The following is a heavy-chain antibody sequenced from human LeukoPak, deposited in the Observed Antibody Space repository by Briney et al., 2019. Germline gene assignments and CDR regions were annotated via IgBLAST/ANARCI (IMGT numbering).Heavy chain of an antibody. Sequence: SETLSLTCTVSGDSISSSSSYWSWIRQPPGKGLEWIGEINHSGSTNYNPSLKSRVTISVDTSKNQFSLKLSSVTAADTAVYYCARAQGAIWFGELLYFFDYWGQGTLVTVSS. CDR3: ARAQGAIWFGELLYFFDY. CDR1: GDSISSSSSY. J-gene: IGHJ4*02. V-gene: IGHV4-39*07. D-gene: IGHD3-10*01. CDR2: INHSGST.